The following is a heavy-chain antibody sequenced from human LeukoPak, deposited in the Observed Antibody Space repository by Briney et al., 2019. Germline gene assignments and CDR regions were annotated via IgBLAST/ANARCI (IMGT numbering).Heavy chain of an antibody. CDR1: GGSFSAYS. CDR3: ARARPRRPFDY. J-gene: IGHJ4*02. Sequence: SETLSLTCAVYGGSFSAYSWTWFRQPPGKGLEWIGEINHSGSTNYNPSLKSRVTISVDTFKNQFSLKLSSVTAADTAVYYCARARPRRPFDYWGQGTLVTVSS. CDR2: INHSGST. V-gene: IGHV4-34*01.